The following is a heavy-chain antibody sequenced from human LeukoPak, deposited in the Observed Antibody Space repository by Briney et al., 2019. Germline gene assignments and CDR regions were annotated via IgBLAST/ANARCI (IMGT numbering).Heavy chain of an antibody. CDR2: IIPIFGTA. CDR3: ARDSVVRGVNWFDP. D-gene: IGHD3-10*01. Sequence: GASVKVSCKASGGTFSSYAISWVRQAPGQGLEWMGGIIPIFGTANYAQKFQGRVTITTDESTSTAYMELSSLRSEDTAVYYCARDSVVRGVNWFDPWGQGTLVTVPS. J-gene: IGHJ5*02. CDR1: GGTFSSYA. V-gene: IGHV1-69*05.